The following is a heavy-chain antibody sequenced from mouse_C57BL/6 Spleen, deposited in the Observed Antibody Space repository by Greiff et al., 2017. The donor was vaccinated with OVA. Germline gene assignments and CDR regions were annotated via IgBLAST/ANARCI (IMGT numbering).Heavy chain of an antibody. J-gene: IGHJ4*01. V-gene: IGHV1-59*01. CDR3: ARAPHRYGSSAMDY. CDR1: GYTFTSYW. Sequence: QVQLQQPGAELVRPGTSVKLSCKASGYTFTSYWMHWVKQRPGQGLEWIGVIDPSDSYTNYNQKFKGKATLTEDTSSSTAYMQLSSLTSEDSAVYYYARAPHRYGSSAMDYWGQGTSVTVSS. CDR2: IDPSDSYT. D-gene: IGHD1-1*01.